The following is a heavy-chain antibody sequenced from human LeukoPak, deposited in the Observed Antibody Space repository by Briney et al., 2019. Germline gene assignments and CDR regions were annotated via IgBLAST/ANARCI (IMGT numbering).Heavy chain of an antibody. CDR1: GGSISSYY. Sequence: RSETLSLTCTVSGGSISSYYWSWIRLPPGKGLEWIGYIYYTGATYYNPSLKSRVTIPLDPSKNQLSLQLSSVTAADAAVYYCARAGYNYGTEHYCHHWGQGPLVTVSS. D-gene: IGHD5-18*01. V-gene: IGHV4-59*01. J-gene: IGHJ1*01. CDR3: ARAGYNYGTEHYCHH. CDR2: IYYTGAT.